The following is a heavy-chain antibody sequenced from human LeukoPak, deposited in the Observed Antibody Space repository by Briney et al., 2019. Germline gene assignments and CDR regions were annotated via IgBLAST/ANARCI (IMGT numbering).Heavy chain of an antibody. J-gene: IGHJ4*02. V-gene: IGHV3-33*01. D-gene: IGHD7-27*01. CDR2: IWYDGSNK. CDR1: GFTFSSYG. CDR3: ARVSSRGGTGDFEFDY. Sequence: PGGALRLSCAASGFTFSSYGMHWVRQAPGKGLEWVAVIWYDGSNKYYADSVKGRFTISRDNSKNTLYLQMNSLRAEDTAVYYCARVSSRGGTGDFEFDYWGQGTLVTVSS.